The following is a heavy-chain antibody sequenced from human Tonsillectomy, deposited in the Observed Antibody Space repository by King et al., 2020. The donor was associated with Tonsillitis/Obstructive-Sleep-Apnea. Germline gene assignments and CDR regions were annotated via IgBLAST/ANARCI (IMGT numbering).Heavy chain of an antibody. Sequence: VQLVESGGGLVKPGGSLRLSCGASGITFSSYGMTWVRQAPGKGLEWVSSISSSGSYIFYADSVKGRFTISRDNAMNSLYLHMNSLRAEDTAVYYCAQTGTDGGADYWGQGTLVTVSS. J-gene: IGHJ4*02. CDR3: AQTGTDGGADY. D-gene: IGHD7-27*01. CDR2: ISSSGSYI. V-gene: IGHV3-21*01. CDR1: GITFSSYG.